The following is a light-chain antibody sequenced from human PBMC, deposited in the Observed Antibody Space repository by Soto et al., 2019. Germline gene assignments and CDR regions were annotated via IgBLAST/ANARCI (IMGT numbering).Light chain of an antibody. CDR3: QHCNGYSEA. Sequence: DIQITQSPSTLAGSVGDRVTITCRASQTISSWLAWYQQKPGKAPKLLIYKASTLKSGVPSRFSGSGSGTEFTLTISSLQPDDFATYYCQHCNGYSEAFGSGTTLDIK. CDR2: KAS. J-gene: IGKJ1*01. V-gene: IGKV1-5*03. CDR1: QTISSW.